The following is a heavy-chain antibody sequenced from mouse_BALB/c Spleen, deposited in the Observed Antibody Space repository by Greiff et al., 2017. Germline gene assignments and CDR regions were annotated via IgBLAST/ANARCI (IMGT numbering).Heavy chain of an antibody. D-gene: IGHD2-1*01. CDR2: INPSSGYT. CDR3: ARENGNHYYAMDY. J-gene: IGHJ4*01. Sequence: QVQLQQSGAELVRPGTSVKMSCKASGYTFTSYTMHWVKQRPGQGLEWIGYINPSSGYTNYNQKFKDKATLTADKSSSTAYMQLSSLTSEDSAVYYCARENGNHYYAMDYWGQGTSVTVSS. V-gene: IGHV1S26*01. CDR1: GYTFTSYT.